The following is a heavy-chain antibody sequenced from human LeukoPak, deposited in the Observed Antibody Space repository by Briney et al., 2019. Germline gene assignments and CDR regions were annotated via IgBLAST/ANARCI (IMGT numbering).Heavy chain of an antibody. CDR2: INPNSGGT. CDR1: GYTFTGYY. CDR3: ARSYCSGGSCYGGSFDY. Sequence: ASVKVSCKASGYTFTGYYMHWVRQAPGQGLEWLGWINPNSGGTNYAQKFQGWVTMTRDTSISTAYMELSRLRSDDTAVYYCARSYCSGGSCYGGSFDYWGQGTLVTVSS. J-gene: IGHJ4*02. D-gene: IGHD2-15*01. V-gene: IGHV1-2*04.